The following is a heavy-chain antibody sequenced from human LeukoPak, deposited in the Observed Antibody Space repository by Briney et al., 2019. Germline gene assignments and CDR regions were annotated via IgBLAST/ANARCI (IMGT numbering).Heavy chain of an antibody. CDR3: ARDLYPRFLEWLLDY. CDR2: ISYDGSNK. D-gene: IGHD3-3*01. Sequence: SCKASGYTFTGYYMHWVRQAPGKGLEWVAVISYDGSNKYYADSVKGRFTISRDNSKNTLYLQMNSLRAGDTAVYYCARDLYPRFLEWLLDYWGQGALVTVSS. CDR1: GYTFTGYY. V-gene: IGHV3-30*04. J-gene: IGHJ4*02.